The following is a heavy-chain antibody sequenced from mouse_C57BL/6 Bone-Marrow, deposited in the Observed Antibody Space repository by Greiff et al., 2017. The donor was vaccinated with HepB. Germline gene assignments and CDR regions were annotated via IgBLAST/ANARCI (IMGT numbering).Heavy chain of an antibody. J-gene: IGHJ2*01. CDR1: GYTFTDYE. Sequence: QVQLKQSGAELVRPGASVTLSCKASGYTFTDYEMHWVKQTPVHGLEWIGAIDPETGGTAYNQKFKGKAILTADKSSSTAYMELRSLTSEDSAVYYCTRWGAINYYGSSYVGYFDYWGQGTTLTVSS. CDR2: IDPETGGT. D-gene: IGHD1-1*01. V-gene: IGHV1-15*01. CDR3: TRWGAINYYGSSYVGYFDY.